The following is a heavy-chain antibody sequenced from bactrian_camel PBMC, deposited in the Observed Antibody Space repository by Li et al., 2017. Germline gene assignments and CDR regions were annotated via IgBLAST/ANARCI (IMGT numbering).Heavy chain of an antibody. J-gene: IGHJ4*01. CDR2: FDSDEST. D-gene: IGHD1*01. Sequence: HVQLVESGGGLGQRGGSLRLSCVASGETYCMGWFRRAPGQEREGVATFDSDESTSYAESVKGRFTISEDTANDTLFLQMNDLKPEDTAMYYCAADRFFYCRGTHLERAVYGQGTQVTVS. V-gene: IGHV3S53*01. CDR1: GETYC.